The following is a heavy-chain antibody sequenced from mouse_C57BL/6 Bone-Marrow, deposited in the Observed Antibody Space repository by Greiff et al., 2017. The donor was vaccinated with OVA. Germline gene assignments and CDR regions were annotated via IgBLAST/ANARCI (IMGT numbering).Heavy chain of an antibody. CDR3: ATYGNYFYYAMDY. D-gene: IGHD2-10*02. Sequence: EVQGVESGGGLVKPGGSLKLSCAASGFTFSDYGMHWVRQAPEKGLEWVAYISSGSSTIYYADTVKGRFPISRDNAKNTLFLQITSLRAEDTAMYYCATYGNYFYYAMDYWGQGTSVTVSS. J-gene: IGHJ4*01. V-gene: IGHV5-17*01. CDR1: GFTFSDYG. CDR2: ISSGSSTI.